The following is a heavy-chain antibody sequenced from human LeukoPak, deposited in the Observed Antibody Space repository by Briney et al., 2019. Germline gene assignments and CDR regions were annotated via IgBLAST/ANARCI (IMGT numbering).Heavy chain of an antibody. Sequence: GASVKVSCKASGYTFTSYGISWVRQAPGQGLEWMGWISAYSDNTNYAQKLQGRVTMTTDTSTSTAYMELRSLRSDDTAVYYCARDLGSSATSTNWFDPWGQGTLVTVSS. CDR1: GYTFTSYG. CDR2: ISAYSDNT. D-gene: IGHD6-6*01. CDR3: ARDLGSSATSTNWFDP. J-gene: IGHJ5*02. V-gene: IGHV1-18*01.